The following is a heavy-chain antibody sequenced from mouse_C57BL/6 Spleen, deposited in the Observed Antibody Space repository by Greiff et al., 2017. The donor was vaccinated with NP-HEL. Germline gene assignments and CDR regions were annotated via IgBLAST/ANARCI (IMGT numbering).Heavy chain of an antibody. D-gene: IGHD1-1*01. CDR2: ISSGGDYI. CDR1: GFTFSSYA. CDR3: TRDYGSSFWFAY. Sequence: EVKLMESGEGLVKPGGSLKLSCAASGFTFSSYATSWVRQTPEKRLEWVAYISSGGDYIYYADTVKGRFTISRDNARNTLYLQMSSLKSEDTAMYYCTRDYGSSFWFAYWGQGTLVTVSA. V-gene: IGHV5-9-1*02. J-gene: IGHJ3*01.